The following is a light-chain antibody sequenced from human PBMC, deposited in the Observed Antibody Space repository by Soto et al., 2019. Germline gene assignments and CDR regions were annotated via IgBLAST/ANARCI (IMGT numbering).Light chain of an antibody. CDR2: DAA. V-gene: IGKV3-15*01. CDR3: QQHDEWVS. CDR1: QSVSNN. J-gene: IGKJ4*01. Sequence: EIVMRQSPATLSVSPGETATFSCRASQSVSNNLVWSQQKPGEDPRLLIYDAATRAKGIAARSSGSGSGTEFTLLISSLQSEDVADYYCQQHDEWVSFGGATKVEI.